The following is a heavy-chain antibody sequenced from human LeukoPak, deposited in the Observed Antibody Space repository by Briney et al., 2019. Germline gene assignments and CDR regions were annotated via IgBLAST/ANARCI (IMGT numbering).Heavy chain of an antibody. V-gene: IGHV3-53*01. CDR1: GFTVSSKY. CDR2: IYSGGSS. D-gene: IGHD3-10*01. CDR3: AKKRGSGSLYFDY. J-gene: IGHJ4*02. Sequence: GGSLRLSCAASGFTVSSKYMSWVRQAPGKGLEWVPVIYSGGSSYYADSVKGRFTISRDNSKNTLYLQMNSLRAEDTAVYYCAKKRGSGSLYFDYWGQGTLVTVSS.